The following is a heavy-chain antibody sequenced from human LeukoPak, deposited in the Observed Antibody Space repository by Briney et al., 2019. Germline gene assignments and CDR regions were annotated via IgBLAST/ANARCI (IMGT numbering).Heavy chain of an antibody. J-gene: IGHJ5*02. Sequence: SETLSLTCTVSGGSISSSSYYWGWIREPPGKGLGWIGSIYYSGSTYYNPSLKSRVTISVDTSKNQFSLKLSSVTAADTAVYYCARSSAGGSCYSECWFDPWGQGTLVTVSS. D-gene: IGHD2-15*01. CDR1: GGSISSSSYY. CDR2: IYYSGST. V-gene: IGHV4-39*01. CDR3: ARSSAGGSCYSECWFDP.